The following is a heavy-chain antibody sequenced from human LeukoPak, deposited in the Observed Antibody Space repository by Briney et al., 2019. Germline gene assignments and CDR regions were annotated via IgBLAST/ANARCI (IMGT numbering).Heavy chain of an antibody. CDR3: ARGPYKYDGSGAFDI. V-gene: IGHV4-59*10. CDR2: IYSSGST. Sequence: SETLSVTCAVYGGSFSGYYWSWIRQPAGKGLEWIGRIYSSGSTNYNPSLKSRVTISVDTSKNQFSLKLTSVTAADTAVYYCARGPYKYDGSGAFDIWGQGTMVTVSS. J-gene: IGHJ3*02. D-gene: IGHD3-22*01. CDR1: GGSFSGYY.